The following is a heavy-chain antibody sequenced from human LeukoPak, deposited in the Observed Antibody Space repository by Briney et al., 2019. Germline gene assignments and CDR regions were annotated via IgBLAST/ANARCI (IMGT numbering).Heavy chain of an antibody. J-gene: IGHJ5*02. CDR1: GGSFSGYY. D-gene: IGHD6-13*01. Sequence: PSETLSLTCAVYGGSFSGYYWSWIRQPPGKGLEWIGEINHSENTNYNPSLKSRVTISVDTSKNQFSLKLSSVTAADTAVYYCATRPDIAAAGPGWFDPWGQGTLVTVSS. V-gene: IGHV4-34*01. CDR3: ATRPDIAAAGPGWFDP. CDR2: INHSENT.